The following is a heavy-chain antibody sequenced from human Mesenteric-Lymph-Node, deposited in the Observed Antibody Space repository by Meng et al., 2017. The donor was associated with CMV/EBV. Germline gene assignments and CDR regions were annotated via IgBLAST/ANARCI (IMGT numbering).Heavy chain of an antibody. CDR2: ISPRSGGT. CDR1: GYSFIDYY. V-gene: IGHV1-2*06. Sequence: ASVKVSCKASGYSFIDYYIHWVRQAPGQGLEWMARISPRSGGTKYAQKFQGRVTMTTDMSISTAYMELSSLRSDDTALYYCARVPKKAVPAALGDYNNYGRDVWAKGPRSPSP. J-gene: IGHJ6*02. D-gene: IGHD2-2*01. CDR3: ARVPKKAVPAALGDYNNYGRDV.